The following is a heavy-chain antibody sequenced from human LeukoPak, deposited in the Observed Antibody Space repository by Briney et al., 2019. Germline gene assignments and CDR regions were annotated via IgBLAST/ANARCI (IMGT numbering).Heavy chain of an antibody. Sequence: GGSLRLSCAASGFTFSDYGMHWVRQAPGKGLEWVAFIRYDGNNQFYADSVKGRFTISRDNGKNTLYLQMSSLRAEDTAVYYCARDGGSSWYFNYWGQGTLVTVSS. CDR1: GFTFSDYG. CDR3: ARDGGSSWYFNY. CDR2: IRYDGNNQ. J-gene: IGHJ4*02. V-gene: IGHV3-30*02. D-gene: IGHD6-13*01.